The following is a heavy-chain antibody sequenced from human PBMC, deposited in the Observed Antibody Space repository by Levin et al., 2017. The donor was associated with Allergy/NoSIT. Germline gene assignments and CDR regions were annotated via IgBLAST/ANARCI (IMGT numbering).Heavy chain of an antibody. J-gene: IGHJ6*02. V-gene: IGHV3-33*01. CDR2: IWYDGSNK. Sequence: RAGGSLRLSCAASGFTFSSYGMHWVRQAPGKGLEWVAVIWYDGSNKYYADSVKGRFTISRDNSKNTLYLQMNSLRAEDTAVYYCARSLPPSPLTVTTRGNYYYYDGMDVWGQGTTVTVSS. D-gene: IGHD4-17*01. CDR3: ARSLPPSPLTVTTRGNYYYYDGMDV. CDR1: GFTFSSYG.